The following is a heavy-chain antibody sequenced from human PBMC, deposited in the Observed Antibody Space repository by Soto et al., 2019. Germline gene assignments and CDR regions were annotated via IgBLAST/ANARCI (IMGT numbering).Heavy chain of an antibody. CDR3: AREVQQWLGHTYNWFDP. J-gene: IGHJ5*02. CDR1: GYTFTSYA. CDR2: INAGNGNT. V-gene: IGHV1-3*01. D-gene: IGHD6-19*01. Sequence: ASVKVSCKASGYTFTSYAMHWVRQAPGQRLEWMGWINAGNGNTKYSQKLQGRVTITRDTSASTAYMELSSLRSEDTAVYYCAREVQQWLGHTYNWFDPWGQGTLVTVSS.